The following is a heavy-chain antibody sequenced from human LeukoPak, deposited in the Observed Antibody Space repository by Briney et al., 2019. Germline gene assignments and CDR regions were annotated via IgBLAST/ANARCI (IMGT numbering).Heavy chain of an antibody. CDR2: IGGSGGDT. CDR1: GFTFSTYA. Sequence: GGSLRLSCVVSGFTFSTYAMSWVRQAPGKGLEWVSGIGGSGGDTFYADSVRGRFTVSRDNSKNTLFLQMNSLRVDDTAVYYCAQQLGYCSGGTCYFTYWGQGTLVTVSS. J-gene: IGHJ1*01. D-gene: IGHD2-15*01. V-gene: IGHV3-23*01. CDR3: AQQLGYCSGGTCYFTY.